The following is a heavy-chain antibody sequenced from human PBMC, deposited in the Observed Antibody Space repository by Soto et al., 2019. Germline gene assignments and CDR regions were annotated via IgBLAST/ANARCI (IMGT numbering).Heavy chain of an antibody. D-gene: IGHD3-9*01. CDR1: GLPLINARMG. Sequence: SGPTLGEPTETLTLTCTGSGLPLINARMGLSWVRQPPGKALEWLAHIFSNDEKSYSTSLKTRLTISRDTSKNQVLLTMTNVDPVDTATYYCARKNDIYYYGMDVWGQGTPVTVSS. CDR3: ARKNDIYYYGMDV. CDR2: IFSNDEK. V-gene: IGHV2-26*01. J-gene: IGHJ6*02.